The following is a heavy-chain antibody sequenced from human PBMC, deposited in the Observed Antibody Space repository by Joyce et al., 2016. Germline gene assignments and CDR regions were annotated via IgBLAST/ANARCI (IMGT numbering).Heavy chain of an antibody. CDR3: ARSQWLAPLMY. CDR1: SGPFSGFF. V-gene: IGHV4-34*02. CDR2: ITKSGAT. J-gene: IGHJ4*02. D-gene: IGHD6-19*01. Sequence: QVQLQQWGAGLLKTSETLSLTCAVYSGPFSGFFWSWVRQPPGKGLEWIGDITKSGATHYNPSLKSRLTMSVDTSRKEFSLKLGSVTVADTAIYYCARSQWLAPLMYWGQGTPVTVSS.